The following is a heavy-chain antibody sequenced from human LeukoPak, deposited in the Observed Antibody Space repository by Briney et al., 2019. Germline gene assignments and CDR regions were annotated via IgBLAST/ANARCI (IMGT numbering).Heavy chain of an antibody. V-gene: IGHV3-21*01. J-gene: IGHJ4*02. CDR3: AREGDYGDFVSY. Sequence: GGSLRLSCAASGLTFSSYSMNWVRQAPGKGLEWVSSISSSSSYIYYADSVKGRFTISRDNAKNSLYLQMNSLRAEDTAVYYCAREGDYGDFVSYWGQGTLVTVSS. CDR1: GLTFSSYS. D-gene: IGHD4-17*01. CDR2: ISSSSSYI.